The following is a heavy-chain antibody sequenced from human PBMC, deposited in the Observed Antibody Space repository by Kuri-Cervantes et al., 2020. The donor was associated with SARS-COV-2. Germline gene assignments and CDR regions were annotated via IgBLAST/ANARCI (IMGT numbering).Heavy chain of an antibody. Sequence: ETLSLTCAASGFAFSDYTMNWVRQAPGKGLEWVSSITSGSTYIYYADSLKGRFTISRDNADDSLFLQMNSLSAEDTAVYFCARAGRVGTPPYFFDYWGQGILVTVSS. CDR1: GFAFSDYT. D-gene: IGHD1-14*01. V-gene: IGHV3-21*01. CDR2: ITSGSTYI. J-gene: IGHJ4*02. CDR3: ARAGRVGTPPYFFDY.